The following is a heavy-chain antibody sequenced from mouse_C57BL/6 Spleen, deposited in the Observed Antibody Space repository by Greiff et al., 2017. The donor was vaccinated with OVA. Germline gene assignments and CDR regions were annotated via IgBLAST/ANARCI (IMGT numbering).Heavy chain of an antibody. CDR2: INPSTGGT. CDR3: ARNYYGSSRGFAY. CDR1: GYSFTGYY. J-gene: IGHJ3*01. V-gene: IGHV1-42*01. D-gene: IGHD1-1*01. Sequence: EVQLQESGPELVKPGASVKISCKASGYSFTGYYMNWVKQSPEKSLEWIGEINPSTGGTTYNQKFKAKATLTVDKSSSTAYMQLKSLTSEDSAVYYCARNYYGSSRGFAYWGQGTLVTVSA.